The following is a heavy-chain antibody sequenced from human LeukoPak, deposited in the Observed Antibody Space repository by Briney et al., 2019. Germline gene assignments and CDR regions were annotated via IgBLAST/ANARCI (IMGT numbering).Heavy chain of an antibody. J-gene: IGHJ5*02. V-gene: IGHV4-34*01. Sequence: PETLSLTCAVYGGSFSGYYWSWIRQPPGKGLEWIGEINHSGSTNYNPSLKSRVTISVDTSKNQFSLKLSSVTAADTAVYYCARHPYYYDSSGYYRHPYNWFDPWGQGTLVTVSS. CDR3: ARHPYYYDSSGYYRHPYNWFDP. CDR2: INHSGST. D-gene: IGHD3-22*01. CDR1: GGSFSGYY.